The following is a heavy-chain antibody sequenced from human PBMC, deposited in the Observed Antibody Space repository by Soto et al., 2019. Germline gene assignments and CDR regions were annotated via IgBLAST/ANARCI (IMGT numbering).Heavy chain of an antibody. CDR3: AKGGLHTGSWYEGY. D-gene: IGHD6-13*01. CDR1: GFTFSSYA. J-gene: IGHJ4*02. CDR2: ISGSGDST. Sequence: GGSLRLSCAASGFTFSSYAMSWVRQAPGEGLEWVSSISGSGDSTHNADSVKGRFTISRDNAKNTLYLQLNSLTGDDTAVYYCAKGGLHTGSWYEGYCGQGTLVTVSS. V-gene: IGHV3-23*01.